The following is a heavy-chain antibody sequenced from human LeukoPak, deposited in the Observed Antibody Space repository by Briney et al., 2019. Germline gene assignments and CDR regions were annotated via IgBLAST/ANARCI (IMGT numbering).Heavy chain of an antibody. V-gene: IGHV3-43*02. CDR2: IHADGGRT. CDR3: STWAFYHGLDV. CDR1: GFAFADYA. D-gene: IGHD2/OR15-2a*01. J-gene: IGHJ6*02. Sequence: PGGSLRLSCAASGFAFADYAMHWVRQIPGKGLECVAHIHADGGRTFYADSVKGLFTVSRDNGKNSLFLQMDSLTSDDTALYYCSTWAFYHGLDVWGQGATVIVSS.